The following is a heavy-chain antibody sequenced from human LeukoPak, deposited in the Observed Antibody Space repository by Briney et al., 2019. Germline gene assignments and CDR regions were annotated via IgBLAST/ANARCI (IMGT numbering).Heavy chain of an antibody. D-gene: IGHD2-2*01. CDR3: ARTVVPAANGYFDY. J-gene: IGHJ4*02. Sequence: PSETLSLTCTVSGGSISSSSYYWGWIRQPPGKGLEWIGSIYYSGSTYYNPSLKSRVTISVDTSKNQFSLKLSSVTAADTAVYYCARTVVPAANGYFDYWGQGTLVTVSS. V-gene: IGHV4-39*01. CDR1: GGSISSSSYY. CDR2: IYYSGST.